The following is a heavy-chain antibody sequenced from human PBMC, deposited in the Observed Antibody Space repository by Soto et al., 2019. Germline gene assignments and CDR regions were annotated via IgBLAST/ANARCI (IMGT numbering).Heavy chain of an antibody. Sequence: QVQLQESGPGLVKPSETLSLTCTVSGGSISSYYWSWIRQPPGKGLEWIGYIYYSGRTNYNPTLKRRVTIPVDTAKNQFSLKLSSVTAADTAVYYCARHRGIIYGDHGDNWFEPWGQGTLVTLSS. D-gene: IGHD4-17*01. CDR3: ARHRGIIYGDHGDNWFEP. CDR2: IYYSGRT. CDR1: GGSISSYY. J-gene: IGHJ5*02. V-gene: IGHV4-59*08.